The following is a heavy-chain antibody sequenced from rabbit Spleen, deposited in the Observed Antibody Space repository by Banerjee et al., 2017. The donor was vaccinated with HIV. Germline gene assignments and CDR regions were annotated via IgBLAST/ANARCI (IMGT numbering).Heavy chain of an antibody. D-gene: IGHD1-1*01. J-gene: IGHJ6*01. CDR1: GFSFSSNYY. CDR3: ARDTSSSFSSYGMDL. Sequence: QEQLVESGGGLVQPEGSLTLTCKASGFSFSSNYYICWVRQAPGKGLEWVACIYAGSSDSNVYASWAKGRFTISKTSSTTVTLQMTSLTAADTATYFCARDTSSSFSSYGMDLWGPGTLVTVS. CDR2: IYAGSSDSN. V-gene: IGHV1S45*01.